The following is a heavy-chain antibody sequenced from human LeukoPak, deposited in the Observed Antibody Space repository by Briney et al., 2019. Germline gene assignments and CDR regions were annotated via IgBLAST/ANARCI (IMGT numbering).Heavy chain of an antibody. J-gene: IGHJ2*01. CDR3: ATDPMIPPGYFDL. CDR1: GFTFSSYA. Sequence: PGGSLRLSCAASGFTFSSYAMSWVRQAPGKGLEWVSAISGSGGSTYYADSVKGRFTISRDNSKNTLYLQMNSLRAEDTAVYYCATDPMIPPGYFDLWGRGTLVTVSS. D-gene: IGHD3-16*01. V-gene: IGHV3-23*01. CDR2: ISGSGGST.